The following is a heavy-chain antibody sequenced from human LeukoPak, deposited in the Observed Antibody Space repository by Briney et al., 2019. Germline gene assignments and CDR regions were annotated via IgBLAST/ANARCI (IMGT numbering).Heavy chain of an antibody. CDR2: ISSSGSTI. J-gene: IGHJ4*02. CDR3: ARIRYNRDLDY. D-gene: IGHD1-14*01. Sequence: GGSLRLSCVASGFTFSSNEMNWVRQAPGKGLEWVSYISSSGSTIYYADSVKGRFTISRDNAKNSLYLQMNSLRAEDTAVYYCARIRYNRDLDYWGQGTLVTVSS. CDR1: GFTFSSNE. V-gene: IGHV3-48*03.